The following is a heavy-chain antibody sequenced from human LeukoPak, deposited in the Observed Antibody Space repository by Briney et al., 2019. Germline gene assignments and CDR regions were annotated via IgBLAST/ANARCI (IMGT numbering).Heavy chain of an antibody. CDR3: ARAHYDILTGYYSRYSY. D-gene: IGHD3-9*01. CDR2: ISSSSSYI. CDR1: GFTFSSYS. Sequence: GGSLRLSCAASGFTFSSYSMNWVRQAPGKGLEWVSSISSSSSYIYYADSVKGRFTISRDNAKNSLYLQMNSLRAEDTAVYYCARAHYDILTGYYSRYSYWDQGTLVTVSS. V-gene: IGHV3-21*01. J-gene: IGHJ4*02.